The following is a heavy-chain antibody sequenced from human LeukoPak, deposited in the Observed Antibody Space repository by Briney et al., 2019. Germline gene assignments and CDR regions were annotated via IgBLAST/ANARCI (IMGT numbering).Heavy chain of an antibody. CDR2: VNHSGST. CDR1: GGSFSGYY. CDR3: ARVSVVVVAGAFDI. V-gene: IGHV4-34*01. J-gene: IGHJ3*02. Sequence: SQTLCLTRAVYGGSFSGYYGSWVPEPPGKGREGRGEVNHSGSTSYKPSLKSQVTISVDTSKNQSSLKLSSLTAADTAVYYCARVSVVVVAGAFDIWGQETMLTVSS. D-gene: IGHD2-15*01.